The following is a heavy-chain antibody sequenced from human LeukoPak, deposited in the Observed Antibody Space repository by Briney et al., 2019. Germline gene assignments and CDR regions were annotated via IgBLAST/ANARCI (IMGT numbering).Heavy chain of an antibody. CDR2: IKQDGSEK. D-gene: IGHD2-2*01. Sequence: ETLSLTCAVYGGSFSGYYWSWIRQPPGKGLEWVANIKQDGSEKYYVDSVKGRFTISRDNAKNSLYLQMNSLRAEDTAVYYCASLYCSTTSCYHGWFGPWGQGTLVTVSS. CDR1: GGSFSGYY. V-gene: IGHV3-7*01. CDR3: ASLYCSTTSCYHGWFGP. J-gene: IGHJ5*02.